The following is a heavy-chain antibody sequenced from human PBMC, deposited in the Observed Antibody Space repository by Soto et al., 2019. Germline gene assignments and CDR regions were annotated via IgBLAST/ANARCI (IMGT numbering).Heavy chain of an antibody. CDR2: ISYDGSNK. Sequence: GGSLRLSCTASGLTCSSYAMHWVRQAPGKGLEWVAVISYDGSNKYYADSVQGRFTISRDNSKNTLYLQMSSLGAEDTAVYYCARDYSCSCYSFLGYFDYSGPGTLVTVFS. CDR1: GLTCSSYA. CDR3: ARDYSCSCYSFLGYFDY. D-gene: IGHD6-13*01. V-gene: IGHV3-30-3*01. J-gene: IGHJ4*02.